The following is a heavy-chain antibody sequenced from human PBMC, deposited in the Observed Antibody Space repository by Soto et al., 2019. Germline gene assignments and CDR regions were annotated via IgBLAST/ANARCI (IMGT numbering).Heavy chain of an antibody. CDR3: ARAGSGSYYTYGMEV. CDR2: IYYSGST. Sequence: SETLSLTCTVSGGSISSYYWSWIRQPPGKGLEWIGYIYYSGSTNYNPSLKSRVTISVDTSKNQFSLELSSVTAADTAVYYCARAGSGSYYTYGMEVWGQGTTVTVSS. J-gene: IGHJ6*02. V-gene: IGHV4-59*01. CDR1: GGSISSYY. D-gene: IGHD3-10*01.